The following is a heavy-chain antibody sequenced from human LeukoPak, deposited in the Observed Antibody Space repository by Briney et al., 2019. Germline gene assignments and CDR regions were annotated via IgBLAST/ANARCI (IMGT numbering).Heavy chain of an antibody. D-gene: IGHD4-11*01. CDR1: GGTFSSYA. V-gene: IGHV1-69*01. CDR3: ARHYDYSNYDSYYYYMDV. Sequence: SVQVSCKASGGTFSSYAISWVRQAPGQGLQWMGGIIPIFGTANYAQKFQGRVTITADESTTTAYMELSSLRSEDPAVYYCARHYDYSNYDSYYYYMDVWSKGTTVTVSS. J-gene: IGHJ6*03. CDR2: IIPIFGTA.